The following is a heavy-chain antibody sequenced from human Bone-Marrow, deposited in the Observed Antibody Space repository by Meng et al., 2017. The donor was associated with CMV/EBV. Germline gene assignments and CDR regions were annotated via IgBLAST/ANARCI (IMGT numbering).Heavy chain of an antibody. CDR1: GFTFSSYW. Sequence: GESLKISCAASGFTFSSYWMHWVRQAPGKGLVWVSRINSDGSSTSYADSVKGRFTISRDNAKNTLYLQMNSLRAEDTAVYYCARNRGSTMFGVVSEGDYYGMDVWGQGTTVTVSS. D-gene: IGHD3-3*01. J-gene: IGHJ6*02. V-gene: IGHV3-74*01. CDR3: ARNRGSTMFGVVSEGDYYGMDV. CDR2: INSDGSST.